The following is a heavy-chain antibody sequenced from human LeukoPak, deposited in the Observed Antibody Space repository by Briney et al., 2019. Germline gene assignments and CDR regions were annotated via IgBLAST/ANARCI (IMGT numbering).Heavy chain of an antibody. CDR1: GFTFSSYE. Sequence: GGSLRLSCAASGFTFSSYEMNWVRQAPGKGLEWVSYISSSGSTIYYADSAKGRFIISRDNAKNSLYLQMNSLRAEDTAVYYCARGYYGSGSRHFDYWGQGTLVTVSS. CDR3: ARGYYGSGSRHFDY. J-gene: IGHJ4*02. CDR2: ISSSGSTI. V-gene: IGHV3-48*03. D-gene: IGHD3-10*01.